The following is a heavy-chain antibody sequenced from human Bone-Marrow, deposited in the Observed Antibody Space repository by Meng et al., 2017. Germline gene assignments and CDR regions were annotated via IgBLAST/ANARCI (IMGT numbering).Heavy chain of an antibody. CDR3: GRGGGGGDGSGYYHFGY. V-gene: IGHV4-61*01. CDR1: GDSINSMNSYY. Sequence: SETLSLTCSVSGDSINSMNSYYWSWIRQPPGKGLEWIGYIHYSGGTNYNPSLKSRVTLSADTSKRQFSLKLSSVTAADTAGYYGGRGGGGGDGSGYYHFGYWGQGTLVTVSS. J-gene: IGHJ4*02. D-gene: IGHD3-22*01. CDR2: IHYSGGT.